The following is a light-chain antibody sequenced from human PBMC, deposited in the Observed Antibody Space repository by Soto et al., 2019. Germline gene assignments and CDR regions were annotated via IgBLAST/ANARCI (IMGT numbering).Light chain of an antibody. V-gene: IGKV1-39*01. CDR1: QSIRTY. CDR2: SAS. CDR3: QQNYGTPLT. Sequence: DIQMTQSPSSLSASVGDRVTITCRASQSIRTYLSWDQQKPGKAPNLLIYSASSLQSGVPSRFSGSGYGTDFTLTISSLQPEDFAAYYCQQNYGTPLTFGGGTKVEIK. J-gene: IGKJ4*01.